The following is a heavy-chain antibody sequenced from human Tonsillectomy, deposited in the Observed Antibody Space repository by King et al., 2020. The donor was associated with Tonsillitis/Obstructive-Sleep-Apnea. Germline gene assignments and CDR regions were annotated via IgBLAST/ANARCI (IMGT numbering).Heavy chain of an antibody. J-gene: IGHJ4*02. CDR3: AKAVTMIVVVEYYFDY. Sequence: VQLVESGGGLVQPGGSLRLSCAASGFTFSSYAMSWVRQAPGKGLEWVSAISGSGGSTYYADSVKGRFTISRDNSKNTLYLQMNSLRAEDTAVYYCAKAVTMIVVVEYYFDYWGQGTLVTASS. CDR1: GFTFSSYA. D-gene: IGHD3-22*01. V-gene: IGHV3-23*04. CDR2: ISGSGGST.